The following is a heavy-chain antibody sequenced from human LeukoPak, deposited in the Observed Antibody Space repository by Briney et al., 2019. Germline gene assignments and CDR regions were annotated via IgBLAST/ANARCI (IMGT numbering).Heavy chain of an antibody. CDR1: GFTYSSYA. D-gene: IGHD1-26*01. J-gene: IGHJ5*02. Sequence: GGSLRLSCAASGFTYSSYAMHWVRQAPGKGLEWVAVISYDGSNKYYADSVKGRFTISRDNSKNTLYLQMNSLRAEDTAVYYCARSRIVGASNWFDPWGQGTLVTVSS. V-gene: IGHV3-30-3*01. CDR3: ARSRIVGASNWFDP. CDR2: ISYDGSNK.